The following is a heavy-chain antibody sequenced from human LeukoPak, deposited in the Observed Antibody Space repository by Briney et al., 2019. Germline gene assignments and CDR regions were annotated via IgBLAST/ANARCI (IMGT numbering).Heavy chain of an antibody. V-gene: IGHV3-74*01. J-gene: IGHJ4*02. CDR2: VKSDGGTT. Sequence: GGSLRLSCAASGFTLSSYWMHWVRQAPGKGLEWVSRVKSDGGTTSYADSVKGRFTISRDNAKNTLYLQMDSLRAEGTAVYYCAGGDYFDNWGQGTVVTVSS. CDR3: AGGDYFDN. CDR1: GFTLSSYW.